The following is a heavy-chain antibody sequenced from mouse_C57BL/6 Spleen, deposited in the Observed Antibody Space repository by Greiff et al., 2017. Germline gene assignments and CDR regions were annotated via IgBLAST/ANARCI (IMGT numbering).Heavy chain of an antibody. CDR1: GYTFTSYW. D-gene: IGHD1-1*01. CDR2: IYPGSGST. CDR3: AREMDYGSSVFAY. Sequence: QVQLQQPGAELVKPGASVKMSCKASGYTFTSYWITWVKQRPGQGLEWIGDIYPGSGSTNYNEKFKSKATLTVDTSSSTAYMQLSSLTSEDSAVYYCAREMDYGSSVFAYWGQGTLVTVSA. V-gene: IGHV1-55*01. J-gene: IGHJ3*01.